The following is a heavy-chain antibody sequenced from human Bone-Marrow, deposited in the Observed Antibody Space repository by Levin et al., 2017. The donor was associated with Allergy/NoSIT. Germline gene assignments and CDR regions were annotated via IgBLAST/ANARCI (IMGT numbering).Heavy chain of an antibody. Sequence: SETLSLTCTVSGGSVSSGDCQWTWIRQPPGKGLEWIGSIYHSGSTYYNPSLKSRISISVDASKNQFSLKLSSVTASDTAVYYCARDYYDSSGSYFRTFDYWGQGSLVTVSS. CDR1: GGSVSSGDCQ. CDR3: ARDYYDSSGSYFRTFDY. D-gene: IGHD3-22*01. J-gene: IGHJ4*02. CDR2: IYHSGST. V-gene: IGHV4-30-4*01.